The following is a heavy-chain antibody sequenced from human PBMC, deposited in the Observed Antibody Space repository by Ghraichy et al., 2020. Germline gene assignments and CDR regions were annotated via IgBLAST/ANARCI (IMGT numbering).Heavy chain of an antibody. D-gene: IGHD2-21*01. CDR2: ITSSSRTI. CDR3: ARGSRVVRFYYYDGMDV. J-gene: IGHJ6*02. Sequence: GGSLRLSCVASGFTLSGYSMNWVRQSPGKGLEWVGYITSSSRTISYADSVKGRFTISRDNGQNSLYLQMHSLRDEDTALYYCARGSRVVRFYYYDGMDVWGQGTTVTVSS. V-gene: IGHV3-48*02. CDR1: GFTLSGYS.